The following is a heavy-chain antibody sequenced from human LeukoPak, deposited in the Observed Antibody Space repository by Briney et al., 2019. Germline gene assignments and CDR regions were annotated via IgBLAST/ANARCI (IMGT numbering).Heavy chain of an antibody. D-gene: IGHD3-3*01. CDR1: GFTFSSYA. J-gene: IGHJ4*02. CDR3: AKDYDFWSGYCDY. CDR2: IYSGGST. Sequence: GGSLRLSCAASGFTFSSYAMHWVRQAPGKGLEWVSVIYSGGSTYYADSVKGRFTISRDNSKNTLYLQMNSLRAEDSALYYCAKDYDFWSGYCDYWGQGTLVTVSS. V-gene: IGHV3-23*03.